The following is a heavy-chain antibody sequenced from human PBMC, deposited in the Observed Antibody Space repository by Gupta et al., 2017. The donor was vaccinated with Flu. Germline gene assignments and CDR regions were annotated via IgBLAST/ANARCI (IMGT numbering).Heavy chain of an antibody. D-gene: IGHD6-13*01. J-gene: IGHJ5*02. CDR2: ISGSGGST. V-gene: IGHV3-23*01. Sequence: EVQLLESGGGLVQPGGSLRLSCAASGFTFSSYAMSWVRQAPGKGLEWVSAISGSGGSTYYADSVKGRFTISRDNSKNTLYLQMNSLRAEDTAVYYCAKVPNSSSWYGGWFDPWGQGTLVTVSS. CDR1: GFTFSSYA. CDR3: AKVPNSSSWYGGWFDP.